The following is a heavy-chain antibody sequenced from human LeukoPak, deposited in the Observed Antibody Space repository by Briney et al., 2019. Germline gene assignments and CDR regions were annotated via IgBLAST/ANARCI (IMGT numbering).Heavy chain of an antibody. CDR2: MNPNSGNT. D-gene: IGHD2-15*01. CDR1: GYTFTSYD. CDR3: ARGLARPLARRRYCSGGSCYWFDP. V-gene: IGHV1-8*01. J-gene: IGHJ5*02. Sequence: ASVKVSCKASGYTFTSYDINWVRQATGQGLECMGWMNPNSGNTGYAQKFQGRVTMTRNTSISTAYMELSSLRSEDTAVYYCARGLARPLARRRYCSGGSCYWFDPWGQGTLVTVSS.